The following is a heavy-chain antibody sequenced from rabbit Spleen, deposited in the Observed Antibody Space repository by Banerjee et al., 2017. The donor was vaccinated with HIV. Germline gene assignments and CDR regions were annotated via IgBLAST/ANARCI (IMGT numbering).Heavy chain of an antibody. V-gene: IGHV1S40*01. Sequence: QSLEESGGDLVKPGASLTLTCIASGVSFSSYYYMCWVRQAPGKGLEWIACIYVGGDDWTYYASWAKGRFTISKTSSTTVTLHMTSLTAADTATYFCGRGDGVYGVADLWGQGTLVTVS. D-gene: IGHD2-1*01. CDR1: GVSFSSYYY. CDR2: IYVGGDDWT. CDR3: GRGDGVYGVADL. J-gene: IGHJ4*01.